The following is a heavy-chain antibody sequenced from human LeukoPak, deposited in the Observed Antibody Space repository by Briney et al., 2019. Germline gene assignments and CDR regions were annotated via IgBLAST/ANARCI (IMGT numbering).Heavy chain of an antibody. CDR2: INHSGST. J-gene: IGHJ4*02. D-gene: IGHD3-22*01. CDR3: ARGPDYYDSNLIHDY. Sequence: SETLSLTCNVSGYSISSGSYWGWIRQPPGKGLEWIGEINHSGSTNYNPSLKSRVTISVDTSKNQFSLKLSSVTAADTAVYYCARGPDYYDSNLIHDYWGQGTLVTVSS. CDR1: GYSISSGSY. V-gene: IGHV4-38-2*02.